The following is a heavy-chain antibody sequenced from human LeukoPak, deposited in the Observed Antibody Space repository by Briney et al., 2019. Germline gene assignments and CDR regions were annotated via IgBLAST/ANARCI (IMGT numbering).Heavy chain of an antibody. CDR3: AREQRCSRYDGGCDQWYFDL. D-gene: IGHD5-12*01. V-gene: IGHV4-59*01. Sequence: SETLSLTCTVSGGSISGYYWSWLRQPPGKGLEWIGYIYHSGFTHYNPSLRSRLTISVDTSRNQFSLKLTSATAADTAMYYCAREQRCSRYDGGCDQWYFDLWGRGTLVTVSS. J-gene: IGHJ2*01. CDR2: IYHSGFT. CDR1: GGSISGYY.